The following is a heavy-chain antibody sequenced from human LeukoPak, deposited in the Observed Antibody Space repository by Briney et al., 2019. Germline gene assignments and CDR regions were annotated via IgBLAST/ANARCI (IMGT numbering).Heavy chain of an antibody. CDR3: ARANTMVRDHLEAFDI. J-gene: IGHJ3*02. V-gene: IGHV3-48*03. D-gene: IGHD3-10*01. CDR2: ISNSGRTI. CDR1: GFTFSTYE. Sequence: GGSLRLSCAASGFTFSTYEMNWVRQAPGKGLEWVSYISNSGRTIYYADSVKGRFTISRDSAKNSLYLQMNSLRAEDTAVYYCARANTMVRDHLEAFDIWGQGTMVTLSS.